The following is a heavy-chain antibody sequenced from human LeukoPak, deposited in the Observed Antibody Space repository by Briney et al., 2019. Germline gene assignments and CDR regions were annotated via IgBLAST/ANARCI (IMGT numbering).Heavy chain of an antibody. J-gene: IGHJ4*02. CDR3: ARALRGEGSGATGHY. Sequence: GGSLRLSCAASGFTFSKHGTNWVRQAPGKGLEWVSYISDSSSRILYADSVKGRFTISRDNSKNSVYLQMNSLRAEDTAVYYCARALRGEGSGATGHYWGQGTLVSVSS. CDR1: GFTFSKHG. D-gene: IGHD3-10*01. CDR2: ISDSSSRI. V-gene: IGHV3-48*04.